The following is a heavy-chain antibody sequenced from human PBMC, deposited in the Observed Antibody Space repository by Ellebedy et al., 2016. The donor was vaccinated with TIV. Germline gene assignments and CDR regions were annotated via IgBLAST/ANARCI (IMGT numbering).Heavy chain of an antibody. V-gene: IGHV1-3*01. CDR3: ASEGVYEEGDWFDP. D-gene: IGHD3-16*01. CDR2: INAGNGNT. CDR1: GYTFTSYA. Sequence: ASVKVSXXASGYTFTSYAMHWVRQAPGQRLEWMGWINAGNGNTKYSQKFQGRVTITRDTSASTAYMELSSLRSEDMAVYYCASEGVYEEGDWFDPWGQGTLVTVSS. J-gene: IGHJ5*02.